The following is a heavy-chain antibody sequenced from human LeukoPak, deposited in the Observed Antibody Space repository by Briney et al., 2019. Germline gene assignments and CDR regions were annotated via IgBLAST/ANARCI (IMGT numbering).Heavy chain of an antibody. CDR1: GGSISSGGYY. CDR3: ARDSFLYYYDSSGWGAFDI. Sequence: PSETLSLTCTVSGGSISSGGYYWSWIRQHPGKGLEWIGYIYYSGSTYYNPSLKSRDTISVDTSKNQFSLKLSSVTAADTAVYYCARDSFLYYYDSSGWGAFDIWGQGTMVTVSS. V-gene: IGHV4-31*03. CDR2: IYYSGST. J-gene: IGHJ3*02. D-gene: IGHD3-22*01.